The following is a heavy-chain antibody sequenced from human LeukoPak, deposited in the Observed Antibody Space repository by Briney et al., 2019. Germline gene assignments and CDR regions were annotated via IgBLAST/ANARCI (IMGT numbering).Heavy chain of an antibody. J-gene: IGHJ6*02. D-gene: IGHD6-13*01. Sequence: SETLSLTCDAYGGNFSGYYWNCIRQPPGKGLEWIGEINPSGSTTYNPSLKSRVTISVDTSKTQFSLRLSTGSATATAVYYCARHIDYSSSWYCIEICGPGTTVTVSS. CDR3: ARHIDYSSSWYCIEI. V-gene: IGHV4-34*01. CDR1: GGNFSGYY. CDR2: INPSGST.